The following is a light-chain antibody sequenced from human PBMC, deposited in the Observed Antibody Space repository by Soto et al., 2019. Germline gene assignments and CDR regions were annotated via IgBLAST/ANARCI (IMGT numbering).Light chain of an antibody. Sequence: QTVVTQPPSASGTPGQRVPISCSGGSSNIGTNHVYWYQHLPGKAPKLLIYRHTLRPSGVPDRFSASKSGTSASLAISGLRSDDGADYYCAALDDSLSGWVFGGGTKLTVL. CDR3: AALDDSLSGWV. V-gene: IGLV1-47*01. J-gene: IGLJ3*02. CDR1: SSNIGTNH. CDR2: RHT.